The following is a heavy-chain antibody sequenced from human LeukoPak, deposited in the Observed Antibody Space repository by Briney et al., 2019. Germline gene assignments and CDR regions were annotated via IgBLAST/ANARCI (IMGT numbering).Heavy chain of an antibody. D-gene: IGHD3-10*01. V-gene: IGHV4-39*07. Sequence: SETLSLTCTVSGGSISSSNYYWSWIRQPPGKGLEWIGEINHSGSTNYNPSLKSRVTISVDTSKNQFSLKLSSVTAADTAVYYCARGLVSRRPYYYGSGTTGAWGQGTLVTVSS. J-gene: IGHJ4*02. CDR1: GGSISSSNYY. CDR3: ARGLVSRRPYYYGSGTTGA. CDR2: INHSGST.